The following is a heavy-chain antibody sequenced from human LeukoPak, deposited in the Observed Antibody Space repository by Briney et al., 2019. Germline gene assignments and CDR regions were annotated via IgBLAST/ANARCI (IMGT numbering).Heavy chain of an antibody. Sequence: PGGSLRLSCVASGFSFNSFGMSWVRQAPGKGLEWVSAISGTGGSTHYADSVKGRFTISRDNSKNTLYLQMNSLRAGDTAVYYCAKSSYYDSSGFYREYHFDYWGQGTLVPVSS. J-gene: IGHJ4*02. D-gene: IGHD3-22*01. V-gene: IGHV3-23*01. CDR3: AKSSYYDSSGFYREYHFDY. CDR2: ISGTGGST. CDR1: GFSFNSFG.